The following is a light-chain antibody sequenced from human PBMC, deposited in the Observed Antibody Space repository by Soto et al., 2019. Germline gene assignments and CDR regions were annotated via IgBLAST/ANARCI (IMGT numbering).Light chain of an antibody. CDR1: QGINSY. J-gene: IGKJ1*01. V-gene: IGKV1-27*01. Sequence: DVQLTQSPSSLSASVGDRISITCRASQGINSYVAWYQQKPGRSPTILIYAASTLESGVPSRSSGSGSDTDFTLTISGLHPEDAGIYYCQNCKSLSRRFGRAFGQGTKVEIK. CDR3: QNCKSLSRRFGRA. CDR2: AAS.